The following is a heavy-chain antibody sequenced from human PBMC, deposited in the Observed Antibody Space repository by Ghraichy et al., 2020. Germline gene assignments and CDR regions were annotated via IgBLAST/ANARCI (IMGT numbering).Heavy chain of an antibody. CDR3: ARDHYYYDSSGYYKPLIGWFDP. J-gene: IGHJ5*02. CDR1: GGTFSSYA. CDR2: IIPIFGTA. V-gene: IGHV1-69*13. D-gene: IGHD3-22*01. Sequence: SVKVSCKASGGTFSSYAISWVRQAPGQGLEWMGGIIPIFGTANYAQKFQGRVTITADESTSTAYMELSSLRSEDTAVYYCARDHYYYDSSGYYKPLIGWFDPWGQGTLVTVSS.